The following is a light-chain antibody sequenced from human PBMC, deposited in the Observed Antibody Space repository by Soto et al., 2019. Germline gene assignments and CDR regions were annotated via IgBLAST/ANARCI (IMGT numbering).Light chain of an antibody. Sequence: EIVMTQSPATLSVSPGERATLSCRASQSVSSNLAWYQQKPGQAPRLLIYGASTRATDIVARFSGSGSGTEFTLTISSLQSEDFAVYYCQQYNKWPPAITFGQGTRLEIK. V-gene: IGKV3-15*01. CDR3: QQYNKWPPAIT. J-gene: IGKJ5*01. CDR2: GAS. CDR1: QSVSSN.